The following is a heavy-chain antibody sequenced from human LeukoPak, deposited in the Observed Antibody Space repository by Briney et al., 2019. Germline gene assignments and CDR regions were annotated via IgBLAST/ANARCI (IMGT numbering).Heavy chain of an antibody. CDR3: SRGPGGAHVTYYFDF. D-gene: IGHD3-10*01. V-gene: IGHV3-7*01. Sequence: GRSLRLSCAASGFTFSNFWMSWVRQALGKGLEWVANIKPDGSEKNYVDSVRGRFTISRDNAKNSLCLQLNGLRADDTAVYYCSRGPGGAHVTYYFDFWGLGTLVTVSS. J-gene: IGHJ4*02. CDR1: GFTFSNFW. CDR2: IKPDGSEK.